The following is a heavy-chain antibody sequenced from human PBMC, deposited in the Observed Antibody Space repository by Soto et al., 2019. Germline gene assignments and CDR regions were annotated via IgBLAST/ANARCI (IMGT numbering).Heavy chain of an antibody. CDR1: GFTFSSYA. CDR2: ISGSGGST. V-gene: IGHV3-23*01. J-gene: IGHJ1*01. D-gene: IGHD6-19*01. CDR3: AKDGYSSGWYWYFQH. Sequence: HPGGSLRLSCAASGFTFSSYAMSWVRQAPGKGLEWVSAISGSGGSTYYADSVKGRFTISRDNSKNTLYLQMNSLRAEDTAVYYCAKDGYSSGWYWYFQHWGQGTLVTVSS.